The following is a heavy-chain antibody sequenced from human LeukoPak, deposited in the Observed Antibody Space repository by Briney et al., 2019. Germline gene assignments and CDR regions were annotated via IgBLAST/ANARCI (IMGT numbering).Heavy chain of an antibody. Sequence: GGSLRLSCAASGFTFSSYWMSWVRQAPGKGLEWVANIKQDGSEKYYVDSVKGRFTISRDNAKNSLYLQMNSLRAEDTAVYYCVPGYSYGHFDYWGQGTLVTVSS. CDR2: IKQDGSEK. D-gene: IGHD5-18*01. V-gene: IGHV3-7*01. J-gene: IGHJ4*02. CDR1: GFTFSSYW. CDR3: VPGYSYGHFDY.